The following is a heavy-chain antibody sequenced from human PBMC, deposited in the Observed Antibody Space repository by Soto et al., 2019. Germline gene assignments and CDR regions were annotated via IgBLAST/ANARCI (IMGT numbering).Heavy chain of an antibody. J-gene: IGHJ6*02. CDR2: ISGSGGST. CDR1: GFTFISYA. CDR3: ARGEQLAYGMDV. D-gene: IGHD6-6*01. V-gene: IGHV3-23*01. Sequence: PGGSLRPSCAASGFTFISYAMSWVRQAPGKGLEWVSAISGSGGSTYYADSVKGRFTISRDNSKNTLYLQMNSLRAEDTAVYYCARGEQLAYGMDVWGQGTTVTVSS.